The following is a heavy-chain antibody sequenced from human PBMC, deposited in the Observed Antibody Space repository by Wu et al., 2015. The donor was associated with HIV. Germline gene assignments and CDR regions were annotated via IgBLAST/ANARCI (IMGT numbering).Heavy chain of an antibody. Sequence: QVQLEQSGAEVKKPGSSVKVSCKASGGTFTIYDINWVRQAPGQGLEWMGWMNPNSGNTGYAQKFQGRVTMTRNTSIGTAYMELSSLRSEDTAVYYCARGNCGGDCSSFYYYYYGMDIWGQGTTVTVSS. CDR1: GGTFTIYD. D-gene: IGHD2-21*02. CDR3: ARGNCGGDCSSFYYYYYGMDI. J-gene: IGHJ6*02. CDR2: MNPNSGNT. V-gene: IGHV1-8*01.